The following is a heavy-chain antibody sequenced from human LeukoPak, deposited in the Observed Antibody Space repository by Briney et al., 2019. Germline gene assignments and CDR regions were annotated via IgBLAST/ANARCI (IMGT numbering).Heavy chain of an antibody. D-gene: IGHD3-10*01. CDR2: IRYNGNNQ. CDR3: AKDSAFYYIDV. Sequence: RGSLRPSCAASGFTFNNYGMHWVRQPPGNGLGWVAFIRYNGNNQYYADSVKGRFTISTDNSKNTLYLQMNSLKGDDTAVYYCAKDSAFYYIDVWGKGTTVIISS. V-gene: IGHV3-30*02. J-gene: IGHJ6*03. CDR1: GFTFNNYG.